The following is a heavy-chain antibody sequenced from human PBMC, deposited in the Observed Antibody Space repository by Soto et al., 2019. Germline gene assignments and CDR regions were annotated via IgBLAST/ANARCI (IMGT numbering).Heavy chain of an antibody. CDR3: ARGGRRAYSGSRGFDY. V-gene: IGHV3-30-3*01. J-gene: IGHJ4*02. CDR1: GFTFSSYA. CDR2: ISYDGSNK. D-gene: IGHD1-26*01. Sequence: PGGSLRLSCAASGFTFSSYAMHWVRQAPGKGLEWVAVISYDGSNKYYADSVKGRFTISRDNSKNTLYLQMNSLRAEDTAVYYCARGGRRAYSGSRGFDYWGQGTLVTVSS.